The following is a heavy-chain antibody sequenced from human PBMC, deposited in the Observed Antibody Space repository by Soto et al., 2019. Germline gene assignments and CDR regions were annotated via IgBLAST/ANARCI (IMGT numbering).Heavy chain of an antibody. CDR3: ASSTTVSPGVV. J-gene: IGHJ6*02. CDR1: GGSISSYY. Sequence: PSEILSLTCTVSGGSISSYYWSWIRQPPGKGLEWIGYIYYSGSTNYNPSLKSRVIISLDTSKNQFSLKLSSVTAADTAVYYCASSTTVSPGVVWGQGTTVTVSS. V-gene: IGHV4-59*01. CDR2: IYYSGST. D-gene: IGHD4-17*01.